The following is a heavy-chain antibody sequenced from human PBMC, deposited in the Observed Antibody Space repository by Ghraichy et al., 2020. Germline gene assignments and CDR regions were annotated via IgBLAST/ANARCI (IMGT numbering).Heavy chain of an antibody. CDR2: IYSGGST. V-gene: IGHV3-53*01. J-gene: IGHJ6*02. CDR3: ARLDYYYYYGMDV. CDR1: GFTVSSNY. Sequence: GGSLRLSCAASGFTVSSNYMSWVRQAPGKGLEWVSVIYSGGSTYYADSVKGRFTISRDNSKNTLYLQMNSLRADDTAVYYCARLDYYYYYGMDVWGQETTVAFSS.